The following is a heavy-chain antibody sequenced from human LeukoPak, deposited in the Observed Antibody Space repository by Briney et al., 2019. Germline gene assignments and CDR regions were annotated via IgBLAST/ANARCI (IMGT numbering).Heavy chain of an antibody. CDR2: IYYSGST. CDR3: ARQGYYDSSGYYTPFDY. Sequence: SETLSLTCTVSGGSISSYYWSWIRQPPGKGLEWIGYIYYSGSTNYNPSLKSRVTISVDTSKDQFSLKLSSVTAADTAVYYCARQGYYDSSGYYTPFDYWGQGTLVTVSS. J-gene: IGHJ4*02. CDR1: GGSISSYY. V-gene: IGHV4-59*08. D-gene: IGHD3-22*01.